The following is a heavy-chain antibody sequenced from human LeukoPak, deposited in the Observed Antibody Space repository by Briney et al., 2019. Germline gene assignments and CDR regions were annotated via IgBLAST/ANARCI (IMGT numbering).Heavy chain of an antibody. CDR2: TYSGGGT. CDR1: GFTVSTNH. J-gene: IGHJ4*02. Sequence: GESLRLSCAPSGFTVSTNHMSWVRQAPGKGLEWVSLTYSGGGTYYADSVKGRFTISRDDSKNTLSLQMNSLRAEDTAVYYCARKYCSGGSCYWVDDYWGQGTLVTVSS. V-gene: IGHV3-53*05. CDR3: ARKYCSGGSCYWVDDY. D-gene: IGHD2-15*01.